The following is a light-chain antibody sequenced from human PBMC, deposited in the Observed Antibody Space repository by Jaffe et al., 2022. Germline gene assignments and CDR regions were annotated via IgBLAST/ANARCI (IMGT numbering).Light chain of an antibody. CDR1: RSNIGSNT. CDR3: ATWDESLNGVV. Sequence: QSVLTQPPSASGTPGQRVTISCSGSRSNIGSNTVNWYHQLPGTAPKLLIYSNNQRPSGVPDRFSGSKSGTSASLAISGLQSEDEADYHCATWDESLNGVVFGGGTKLTVL. V-gene: IGLV1-44*01. J-gene: IGLJ2*01. CDR2: SNN.